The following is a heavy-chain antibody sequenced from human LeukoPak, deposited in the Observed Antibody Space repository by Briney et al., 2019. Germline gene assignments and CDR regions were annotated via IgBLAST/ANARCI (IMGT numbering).Heavy chain of an antibody. CDR2: MNPNSGNT. CDR3: ARHEIVVVTASPFDY. J-gene: IGHJ4*02. Sequence: ASVKVSCKASGYTLTSYDINWVRQATGQGLEWMGWMNPNSGNTGYAQKFQGRVTMTRSTSISTAYMELSSLRSEDTAVYYCARHEIVVVTASPFDYWGQGTLVTVSS. V-gene: IGHV1-8*01. D-gene: IGHD2-21*02. CDR1: GYTLTSYD.